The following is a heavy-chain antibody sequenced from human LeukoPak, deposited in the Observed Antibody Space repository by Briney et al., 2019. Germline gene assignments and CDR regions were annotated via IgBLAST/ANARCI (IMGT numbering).Heavy chain of an antibody. CDR2: IYYSGST. Sequence: PSETLSLTCAVSGGSISSSNWWSWIRQPPGKGLEWIGYIYYSGSTNYNPSLKSRVTISVDTSKNQFSLKLSSVTAADTAVYYCARLGSSGYGAFDIWGQGTMVTVSS. V-gene: IGHV4-59*08. CDR3: ARLGSSGYGAFDI. CDR1: GGSISSSNW. J-gene: IGHJ3*02. D-gene: IGHD6-19*01.